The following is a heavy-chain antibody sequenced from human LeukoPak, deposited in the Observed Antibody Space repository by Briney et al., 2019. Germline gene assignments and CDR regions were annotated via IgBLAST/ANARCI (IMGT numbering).Heavy chain of an antibody. CDR1: GFTVSSNY. D-gene: IGHD2/OR15-2a*01. CDR3: ARERGTFGTYDY. V-gene: IGHV3-11*01. CDR2: ISSSGSTI. J-gene: IGHJ4*02. Sequence: GGSLRLSCAASGFTVSSNYMSWIRQAPGKGLEWVSYISSSGSTIYYADSVKGRFTISRDNAKNSLYLQMNSLRAEDTAVYYCARERGTFGTYDYWGQGTLVTVSS.